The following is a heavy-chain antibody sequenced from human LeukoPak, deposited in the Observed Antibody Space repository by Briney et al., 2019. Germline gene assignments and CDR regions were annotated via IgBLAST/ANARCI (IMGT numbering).Heavy chain of an antibody. D-gene: IGHD2-15*01. CDR1: GFTFSSYA. J-gene: IGHJ4*02. CDR2: ISGSGGST. Sequence: GGSLRLSCAASGFTFSSYAMSWVRQAPGKGLEWVSAISGSGGSTYYADSVKGRFTISRDNSKNTLYLQMNSLRAEDTAVYYCARDALGSIGYCSGGSCYTTYWGQGTLVTVSS. CDR3: ARDALGSIGYCSGGSCYTTY. V-gene: IGHV3-23*01.